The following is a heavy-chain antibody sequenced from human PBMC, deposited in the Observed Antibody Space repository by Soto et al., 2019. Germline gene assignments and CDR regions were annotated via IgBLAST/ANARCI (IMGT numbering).Heavy chain of an antibody. J-gene: IGHJ5*02. Sequence: QVQLVESGGGVVQPGRSLRLSCAASGFTFSSYGMHWVRQAPGKGLEWVAVIWYDGSNKYYADSVKGRFTISRDNSKNTLYLQMNSLRAEDTAVYYCARERRASNNWFDPWGQGTLVIVSS. V-gene: IGHV3-33*01. CDR1: GFTFSSYG. D-gene: IGHD6-25*01. CDR2: IWYDGSNK. CDR3: ARERRASNNWFDP.